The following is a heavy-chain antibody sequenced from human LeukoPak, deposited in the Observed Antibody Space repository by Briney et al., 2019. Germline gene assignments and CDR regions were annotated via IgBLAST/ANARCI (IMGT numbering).Heavy chain of an antibody. CDR2: IYYTGSA. CDR1: GGSLSTYY. Sequence: SETLSLTCTVSGGSLSTYYWSWIRQTPGQGLEWIGCIYYTGSANYNPSLRSRGTISVDTSKNQFSLKLTSATAEDTAVYYCARGSITVVPAFDIWGQGAMVTVSS. V-gene: IGHV4-59*12. J-gene: IGHJ3*02. D-gene: IGHD4-23*01. CDR3: ARGSITVVPAFDI.